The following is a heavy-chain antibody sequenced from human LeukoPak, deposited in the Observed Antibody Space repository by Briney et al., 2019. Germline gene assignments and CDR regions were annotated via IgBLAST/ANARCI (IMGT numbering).Heavy chain of an antibody. J-gene: IGHJ4*02. CDR3: EKLGRYQNPLDDY. CDR2: ISDDGGSP. Sequence: GGSLRLSCAASGFTFRSYFMTWVRQAPGKGLEWVSDISDDGGSPYYADFVKGRFTVSRDNSKNTLFLQMHSLRGDDTAIYYCEKLGRYQNPLDDYGGKKTPATVS. V-gene: IGHV3-23*01. D-gene: IGHD1-14*01. CDR1: GFTFRSYF.